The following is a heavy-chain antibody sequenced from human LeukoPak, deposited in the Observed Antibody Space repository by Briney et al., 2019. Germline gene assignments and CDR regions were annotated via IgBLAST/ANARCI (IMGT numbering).Heavy chain of an antibody. V-gene: IGHV3-74*01. CDR3: ASPGGNYALLGFGY. Sequence: GGSLRLSCAASGFTFSSYWMPWVRRAPGKGLVWVSRIDSGGSSTSYADSVKGRFTISRDNAKNTLYLQMNSLRAEDTAVYYCASPGGNYALLGFGYWGQGTLVTVSS. CDR1: GFTFSSYW. CDR2: IDSGGSST. J-gene: IGHJ4*02. D-gene: IGHD4-11*01.